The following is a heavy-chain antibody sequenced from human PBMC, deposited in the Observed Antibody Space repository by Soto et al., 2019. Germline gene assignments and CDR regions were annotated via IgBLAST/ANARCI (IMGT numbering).Heavy chain of an antibody. CDR3: ARDLNYYASSGYYHDAFDI. D-gene: IGHD3-22*01. CDR2: IYYSGST. Sequence: QVQLQESGPGLVKPSQTLSLTCTVSGGSISSGDYYWSWIRQPPGKGLEWIGYIYYSGSTYYNPSLKSRVTISVDTSKNQFSLKLSSVTAADTAVYYCARDLNYYASSGYYHDAFDIWGQGTMVTVSS. J-gene: IGHJ3*02. CDR1: GGSISSGDYY. V-gene: IGHV4-30-4*01.